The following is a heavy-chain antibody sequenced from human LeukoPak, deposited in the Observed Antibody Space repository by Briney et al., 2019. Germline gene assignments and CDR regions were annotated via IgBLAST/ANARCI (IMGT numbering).Heavy chain of an antibody. Sequence: GGSLRLSCAASGFTFSSYGMHWVRQAPGKGLEWVAFIRYDGSNKYYADSVKGRFTISRDNSKNTLYLQMNSLRAEDTAVYYCAKDGANYYGSGSYLDYWGQGTLVTVSP. J-gene: IGHJ4*02. CDR2: IRYDGSNK. V-gene: IGHV3-30*02. CDR1: GFTFSSYG. D-gene: IGHD3-10*01. CDR3: AKDGANYYGSGSYLDY.